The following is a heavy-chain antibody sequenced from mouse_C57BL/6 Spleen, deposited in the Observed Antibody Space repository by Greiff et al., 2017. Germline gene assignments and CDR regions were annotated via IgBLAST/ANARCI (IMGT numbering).Heavy chain of an antibody. J-gene: IGHJ2*01. V-gene: IGHV1-72*01. CDR2: IDPNSGGT. CDR3: ARGDYGSSYYFDY. CDR1: GYTFTSYW. Sequence: QVHVKQSGAELVKPGASVKLSCKASGYTFTSYWMHWVKQRPGRGLEWIGRIDPNSGGTKYNEKFKSKATLTVDQPSSTAYMQLSSLTSEDSAVYYCARGDYGSSYYFDYWGQGTTLTVSS. D-gene: IGHD1-1*01.